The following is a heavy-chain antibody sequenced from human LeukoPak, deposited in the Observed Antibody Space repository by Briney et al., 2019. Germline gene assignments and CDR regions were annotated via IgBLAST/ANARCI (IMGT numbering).Heavy chain of an antibody. CDR1: GYTFTSYY. CDR3: AREGLDY. CDR2: INPNSGNT. Sequence: ASVKVSCKASGYTFTSYYMHWVRQAPGQGLEWMGIINPNSGNTGYAQKFQDRVTITSDTSISTAYMELSSLRSDDTAVYYCAREGLDYWGQGTLVTVSS. V-gene: IGHV1-46*01. J-gene: IGHJ4*02.